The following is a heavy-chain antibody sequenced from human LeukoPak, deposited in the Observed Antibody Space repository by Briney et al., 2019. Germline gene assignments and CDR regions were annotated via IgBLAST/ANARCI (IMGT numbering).Heavy chain of an antibody. CDR2: IIPIFGTA. D-gene: IGHD6-19*01. CDR3: ARGSGWYSRRDGSITFDY. J-gene: IGHJ4*02. Sequence: SVKVSCKASGGTFSSYAISWVRQAPGQGLEWMGGIIPIFGTANYAQKFQGRVTITADESTSTAYMELSSLRSEDTAVYYCARGSGWYSRRDGSITFDYWGQGTLVTVSS. V-gene: IGHV1-69*13. CDR1: GGTFSSYA.